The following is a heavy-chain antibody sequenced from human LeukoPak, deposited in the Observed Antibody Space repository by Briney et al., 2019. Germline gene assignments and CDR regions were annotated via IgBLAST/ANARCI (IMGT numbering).Heavy chain of an antibody. V-gene: IGHV4-30-4*01. J-gene: IGHJ4*02. CDR2: IYYIGST. CDR3: ARGQAPAAIFFDY. CDR1: GGSISSGDSP. D-gene: IGHD2-2*02. Sequence: SETLSLTCTVSGGSISSGDSPWSWIRQPPGKGLEWIGYIYYIGSTYYNPSLNTRVTISMDTSKNQFSLNLSSVTAADTAVYYCARGQAPAAIFFDYWGQGTLVTVSS.